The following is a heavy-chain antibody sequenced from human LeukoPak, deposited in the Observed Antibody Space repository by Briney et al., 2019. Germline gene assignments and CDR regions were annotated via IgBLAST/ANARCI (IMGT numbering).Heavy chain of an antibody. V-gene: IGHV4-34*01. D-gene: IGHD3-10*01. Sequence: PSETLSLTCAVYGGSFSGYYWSWIRQPPGKGLEWIGEINHSGSTNYNPSLKSRVTISVDTSKNRFSLKLSSVTAADTAVYYCARVPTYGERKSTLDYWGQGTLVTVSS. J-gene: IGHJ4*02. CDR1: GGSFSGYY. CDR2: INHSGST. CDR3: ARVPTYGERKSTLDY.